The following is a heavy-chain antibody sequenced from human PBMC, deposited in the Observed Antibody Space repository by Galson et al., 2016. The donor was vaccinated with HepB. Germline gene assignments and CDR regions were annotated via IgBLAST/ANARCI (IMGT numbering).Heavy chain of an antibody. CDR2: ITGRGAGT. J-gene: IGHJ4*02. CDR1: GFTFSNYA. D-gene: IGHD3-22*01. Sequence: SGFTFSNYAMSRVRQAPGKGLEWVSAITGRGAGTYFADSVKGRFTISRDNSKNMLYLQMNSLRAGDTAVYYCAKEVEVIPVFDYWGQGTLVTVSS. CDR3: AKEVEVIPVFDY. V-gene: IGHV3-23*01.